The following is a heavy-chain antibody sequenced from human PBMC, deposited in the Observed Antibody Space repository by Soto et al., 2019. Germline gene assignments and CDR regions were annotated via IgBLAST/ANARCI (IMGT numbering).Heavy chain of an antibody. CDR2: IYYSGSI. J-gene: IGHJ6*02. CDR3: AREGTYGSGSYYNQRYYYYGMDV. Sequence: QVQLQESGPGLVKPSQTLSLTCTVSGGSISSGGYYWSWIRQHPGKGLEWIGYIYYSGSIYYNPSLKSRVTISVDTSKNQYSLKLSSVTAADTAVYYCAREGTYGSGSYYNQRYYYYGMDVWGQGTTVTVSS. V-gene: IGHV4-31*03. CDR1: GGSISSGGYY. D-gene: IGHD3-10*01.